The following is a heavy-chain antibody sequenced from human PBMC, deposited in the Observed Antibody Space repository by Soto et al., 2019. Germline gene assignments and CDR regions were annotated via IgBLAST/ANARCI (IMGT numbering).Heavy chain of an antibody. CDR1: GYTFTGYY. Sequence: ASVKVSCKASGYTFTGYYMHWVRQAPGQGLEWMGWINPNSGGTNYAQKFQGWVTMTRDTSISTVYMELSRLRSDDTAVYYCARVGMYYYDSSGSRGAFDIWGQGTMVTVSS. J-gene: IGHJ3*02. D-gene: IGHD3-22*01. CDR2: INPNSGGT. CDR3: ARVGMYYYDSSGSRGAFDI. V-gene: IGHV1-2*04.